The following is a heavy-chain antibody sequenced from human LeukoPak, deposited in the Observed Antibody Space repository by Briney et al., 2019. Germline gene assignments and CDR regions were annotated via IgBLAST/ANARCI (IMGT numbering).Heavy chain of an antibody. CDR2: ISTSGSTI. D-gene: IGHD2-2*02. Sequence: GGSLRLSCAASGFTFSDYCMSWIRQAPGKGLEWVSYISTSGSTIHYADSVKGRFTISRDNAENSLYLQMNSLRAEDTAVYYCARLSISWYTTHDYYFDYWGQGTLVTVSS. J-gene: IGHJ4*02. V-gene: IGHV3-11*04. CDR3: ARLSISWYTTHDYYFDY. CDR1: GFTFSDYC.